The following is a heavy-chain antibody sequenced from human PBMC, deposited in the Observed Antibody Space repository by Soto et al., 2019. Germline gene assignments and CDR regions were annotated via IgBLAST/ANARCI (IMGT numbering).Heavy chain of an antibody. CDR3: ARGSAFIGLDY. CDR1: GFIFSRYS. Sequence: GGSLRLSCAVSGFIFSRYSMNWVRQAPGKGLEWVSAIGTSGSYIYDTDSVKGRFTISRDNTKDSLYLQMNSLRAEDTAIYYCARGSAFIGLDYWGQGT. V-gene: IGHV3-21*01. CDR2: IGTSGSYI. D-gene: IGHD1-26*01. J-gene: IGHJ4*02.